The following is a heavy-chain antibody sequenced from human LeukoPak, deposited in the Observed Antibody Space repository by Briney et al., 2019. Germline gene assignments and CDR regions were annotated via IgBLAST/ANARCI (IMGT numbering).Heavy chain of an antibody. D-gene: IGHD3-22*01. V-gene: IGHV3-20*04. CDR1: GLTFDDYG. J-gene: IGHJ4*02. CDR2: INWNGGSI. CDR3: AREKYDSSGYYTDNYYFDY. Sequence: GGSLRLSCAASGLTFDDYGMTWVRQAPGKGLEWVSDINWNGGSIGYADSVKGRFTVSRDNAKNSLYLQMNSLRAEDTALYYCAREKYDSSGYYTDNYYFDYWGQGTLVPVSS.